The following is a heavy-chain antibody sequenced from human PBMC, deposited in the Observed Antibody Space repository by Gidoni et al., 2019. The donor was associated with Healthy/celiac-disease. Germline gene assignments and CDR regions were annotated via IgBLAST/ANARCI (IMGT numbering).Heavy chain of an antibody. CDR3: ASTVGAIPMFDP. CDR1: GYTFTSYY. Sequence: QVQLVQSGAEVKKPGASVKFSCKASGYTFTSYYMHWVRQAPGQGLEWMGIINPSGGSTSYAQKFQGRVTMIRDTSTSTVYMELSSLRSEDTAVYYCASTVGAIPMFDPWGQGTLVTVSS. D-gene: IGHD1-26*01. CDR2: INPSGGST. J-gene: IGHJ5*02. V-gene: IGHV1-46*01.